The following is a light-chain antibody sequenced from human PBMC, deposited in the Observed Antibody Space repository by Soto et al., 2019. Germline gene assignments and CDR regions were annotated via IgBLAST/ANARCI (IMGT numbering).Light chain of an antibody. CDR2: DVS. V-gene: IGLV2-14*01. Sequence: QSVLPQPASVSGSPGQSITISCTGTSSDVGGYNYVSWYQQHPGKAPKLMIYDVSNRPSGVSNRFSGSKSGNTASLTISGLQAEDEADYYCSSYTSSSRYVFGTGTKVTVL. J-gene: IGLJ1*01. CDR1: SSDVGGYNY. CDR3: SSYTSSSRYV.